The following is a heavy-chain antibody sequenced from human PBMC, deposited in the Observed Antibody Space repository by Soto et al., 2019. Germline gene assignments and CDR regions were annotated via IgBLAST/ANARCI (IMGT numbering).Heavy chain of an antibody. V-gene: IGHV4-4*07. CDR1: GVSMNDYY. Sequence: QVQLQESGPGLVKPSETLSLTCSVSGVSMNDYYWSWIRQPAGGRLEWIGRIFTNGHTNYNPSLRGRLTMSVDTSTNQVSLRLTSVTAADTAVYYCASGPLVSRYYGLNVWGQGTTVTVSS. J-gene: IGHJ6*02. CDR3: ASGPLVSRYYGLNV. CDR2: IFTNGHT.